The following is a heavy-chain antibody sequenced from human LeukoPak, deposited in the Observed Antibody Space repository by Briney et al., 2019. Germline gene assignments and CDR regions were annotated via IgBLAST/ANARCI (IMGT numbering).Heavy chain of an antibody. Sequence: GRSLRLSCAASGFTFSSYGMHWVRQAPGKGLEWVAVIWYDGSNKYYADSVKGRFTITRDNSKNTLYLQMNSLMAEDTAVYYCARGPGTMVRGVPGEYWGQGTLVTVSS. D-gene: IGHD3-10*01. CDR2: IWYDGSNK. CDR3: ARGPGTMVRGVPGEY. CDR1: GFTFSSYG. J-gene: IGHJ4*02. V-gene: IGHV3-33*01.